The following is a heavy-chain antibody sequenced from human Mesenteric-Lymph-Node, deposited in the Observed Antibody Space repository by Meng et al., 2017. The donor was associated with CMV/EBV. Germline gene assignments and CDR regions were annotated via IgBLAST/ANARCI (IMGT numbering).Heavy chain of an antibody. D-gene: IGHD3-10*01. J-gene: IGHJ4*02. CDR3: ATHRSGVPY. CDR1: GFTFSGYS. Sequence: GGSLRLSCAASGFTFSGYSMNWVRQAPGKGLEWVSYISSSIRTVYYTDSVQGRFTISRDNAKHSLYLQMNSLRAEDTAVYYCATHRSGVPYWGQGTLVTVSS. CDR2: ISSSIRTV. V-gene: IGHV3-48*04.